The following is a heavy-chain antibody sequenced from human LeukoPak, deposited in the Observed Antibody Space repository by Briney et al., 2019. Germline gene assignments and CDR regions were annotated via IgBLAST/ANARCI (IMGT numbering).Heavy chain of an antibody. D-gene: IGHD1-7*01. Sequence: PGGSLRLSCAASGFTFDDYTMHWVRQAPGKGLEWVSLISWDGGSTYYADSVKGRFTISRNNSKNSLYLQMNSLRTEDTALYYCAKGLYNWNYVGAFDIWGQGTMVTVSS. CDR2: ISWDGGST. CDR3: AKGLYNWNYVGAFDI. CDR1: GFTFDDYT. V-gene: IGHV3-43*01. J-gene: IGHJ3*02.